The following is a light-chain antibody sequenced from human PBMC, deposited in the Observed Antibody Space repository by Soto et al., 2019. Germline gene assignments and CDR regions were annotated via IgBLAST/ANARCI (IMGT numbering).Light chain of an antibody. CDR2: DVS. Sequence: SVLTQPASVSGSPGQSITISCTGTSSDVGGYNYVSWYQQHPGKVPKLMIYDVSNRPSGVSNRFSGSKSGNTASLTISGLQAEDEADYYCSSYTSSSTLVVFGGGTQLTVL. J-gene: IGLJ2*01. CDR1: SSDVGGYNY. CDR3: SSYTSSSTLVV. V-gene: IGLV2-14*01.